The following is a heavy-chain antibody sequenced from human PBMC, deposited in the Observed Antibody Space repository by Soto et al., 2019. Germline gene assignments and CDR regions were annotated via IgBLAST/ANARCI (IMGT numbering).Heavy chain of an antibody. Sequence: QVQMVESGGGVVQPGRSLRLSCAASGFTFRSYGMHWVRQAPGKGLEWVAVISYDGSNKYYADSVKGRFTISRDNSKNTLYLQMKSLRAEDTAVYYCAKASSWDYGDYFDYWGQGTLVTVSS. CDR3: AKASSWDYGDYFDY. J-gene: IGHJ4*02. CDR1: GFTFRSYG. D-gene: IGHD4-17*01. V-gene: IGHV3-30*18. CDR2: ISYDGSNK.